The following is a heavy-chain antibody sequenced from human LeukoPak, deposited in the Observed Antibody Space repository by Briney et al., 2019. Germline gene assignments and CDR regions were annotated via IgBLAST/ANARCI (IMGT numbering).Heavy chain of an antibody. V-gene: IGHV1-2*02. CDR2: INPNSGGT. Sequence: ASVKVSCKASGYTFTGYYMHWVRQAPGQGLEWMGWINPNSGGTNYAQEFQGRVTMTRDTSISTAYMELSRLRSDDTAVYYCARDSNSGYPDAFGIWGQGTMVTVSS. CDR3: ARDSNSGYPDAFGI. J-gene: IGHJ3*02. D-gene: IGHD3-22*01. CDR1: GYTFTGYY.